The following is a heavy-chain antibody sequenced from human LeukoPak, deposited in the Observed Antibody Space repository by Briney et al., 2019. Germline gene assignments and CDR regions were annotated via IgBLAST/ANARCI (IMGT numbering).Heavy chain of an antibody. D-gene: IGHD4-17*01. Sequence: GGSLRLSCAASGFTFSSYWMHWVRQAPGKGLVWVSRINSDGSSTSYADSVKGRFTISRDNAKNTLYLQMNSLRPEDTAVYYCARDWSTVNAIDYWGQGTLVTVSS. CDR1: GFTFSSYW. J-gene: IGHJ4*02. CDR2: INSDGSST. CDR3: ARDWSTVNAIDY. V-gene: IGHV3-74*01.